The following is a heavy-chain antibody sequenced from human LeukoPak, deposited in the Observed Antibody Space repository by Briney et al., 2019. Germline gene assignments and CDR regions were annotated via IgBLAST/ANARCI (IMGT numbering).Heavy chain of an antibody. CDR2: IYTSGST. D-gene: IGHD6-6*01. CDR3: PRHLGRTNIAAY. CDR1: GGSISSYY. Sequence: PSETLSLTCSVSGGSISSYYWSWIRQPPRKGLEWIGYIYTSGSTNYNPSLQSRVTISVDTSKNQFSLKLSSVTAADTAVYYCPRHLGRTNIAAYWGQGTLVTVSS. V-gene: IGHV4-4*09. J-gene: IGHJ4*02.